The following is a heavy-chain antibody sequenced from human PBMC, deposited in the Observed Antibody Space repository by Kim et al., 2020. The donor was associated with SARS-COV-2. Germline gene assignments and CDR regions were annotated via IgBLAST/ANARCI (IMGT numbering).Heavy chain of an antibody. J-gene: IGHJ4*02. CDR3: ARGQRGYSYGQFDY. CDR1: GFTFSSYS. CDR2: ISSSSSYI. Sequence: GGSLRLSCAASGFTFSSYSMNWVRQAPGKGLEWVSSISSSSSYIYYADSVKGRFTISRDNAKNSLYLQMNSLRAEDTAVYYCARGQRGYSYGQFDYWGQGTLVTVSS. V-gene: IGHV3-21*01. D-gene: IGHD5-18*01.